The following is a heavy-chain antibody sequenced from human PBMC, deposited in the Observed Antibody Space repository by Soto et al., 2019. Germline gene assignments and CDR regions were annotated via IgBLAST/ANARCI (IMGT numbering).Heavy chain of an antibody. CDR3: ARLAVADHYYYYYGMGV. CDR2: IYPGDSDT. CDR1: GYSFTSYW. Sequence: PGESLKISFKGSGYSFTSYWIGWVRQMPGKGLEWMGIIYPGDSDTRYSPSFQGQVTISADKSISTAYLQWSSLKASDTAMYYCARLAVADHYYYYYGMGVWGQGTTVTVSS. V-gene: IGHV5-51*01. D-gene: IGHD6-19*01. J-gene: IGHJ6*02.